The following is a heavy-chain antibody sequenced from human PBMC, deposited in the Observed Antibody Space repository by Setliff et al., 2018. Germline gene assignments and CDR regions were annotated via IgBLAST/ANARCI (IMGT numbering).Heavy chain of an antibody. CDR1: GGFSTHA. J-gene: IGHJ4*01. V-gene: IGHV1-69*05. D-gene: IGHD6-19*01. CDR2: IIPILGTT. Sequence: ASVKVSCKASGGFSTHAISWVRQVPGQGLEWMGGIIPILGTTDYAQNFQGRVTITTDESTSSAYLEMSNLRSEDTAVYYCAGALIRRVAVAGKSQFDYWGQGTLVTVSS. CDR3: AGALIRRVAVAGKSQFDY.